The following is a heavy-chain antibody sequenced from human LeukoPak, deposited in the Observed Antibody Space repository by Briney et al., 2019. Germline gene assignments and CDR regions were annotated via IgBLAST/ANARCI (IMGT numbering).Heavy chain of an antibody. J-gene: IGHJ4*02. D-gene: IGHD3-10*01. CDR3: ARDRYYYGSGSYNY. V-gene: IGHV1-2*02. CDR1: GYTFSDYY. CDR2: INPNSGGT. Sequence: ASVKVSCKASGYTFSDYYMHWVRQAPGQGLEWMGWINPNSGGTNNAQKFQGRVAMTRDTSISTAYMELSRLRSDDTAVYYCARDRYYYGSGSYNYWGQGTLVTVSS.